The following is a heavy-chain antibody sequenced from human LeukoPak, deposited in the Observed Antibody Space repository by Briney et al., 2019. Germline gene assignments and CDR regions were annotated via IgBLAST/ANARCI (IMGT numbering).Heavy chain of an antibody. CDR2: INWNGGST. CDR3: AKSLLGIAFDI. J-gene: IGHJ3*02. Sequence: RTGGSLRLSCAASGFTFDDYGMSWVRQAPGKGLEWVSGINWNGGSTGYADSVKGRFTISRDNAKNSLYLQMNCLRAEDTALYYCAKSLLGIAFDIWGQGTMVTVSS. D-gene: IGHD1-26*01. CDR1: GFTFDDYG. V-gene: IGHV3-20*04.